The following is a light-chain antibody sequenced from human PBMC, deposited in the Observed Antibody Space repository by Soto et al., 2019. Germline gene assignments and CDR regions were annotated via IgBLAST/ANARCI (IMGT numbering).Light chain of an antibody. CDR2: AAS. CDR1: QSISSY. CDR3: QQSYSLWT. Sequence: DLPMTQSPSSLSASVGDRVTITCRASQSISSYLNWYQQKPGKAPKLLIYAASSLQSGVPSRFSGSGSGTGFTLTISSLQPEDFATYYCQQSYSLWTFGQGTKVEIK. J-gene: IGKJ1*01. V-gene: IGKV1-39*01.